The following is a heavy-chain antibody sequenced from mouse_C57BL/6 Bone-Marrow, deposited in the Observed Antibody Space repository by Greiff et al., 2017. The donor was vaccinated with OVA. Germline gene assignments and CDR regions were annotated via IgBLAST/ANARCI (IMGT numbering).Heavy chain of an antibody. CDR3: ARGGRQLRLRGYYFDY. D-gene: IGHD3-2*02. V-gene: IGHV1-64*01. CDR2: IHPNSGST. CDR1: GYTFTSYW. Sequence: VKLQQPGAELVKPGASVKLSCKASGYTFTSYWMHWVKQRPGQGLEWIGMIHPNSGSTNYNEKFKSKATLTVDKSSSTAYMQLSSLTSEDSAVYYCARGGRQLRLRGYYFDYWGQGTTLTVSS. J-gene: IGHJ2*01.